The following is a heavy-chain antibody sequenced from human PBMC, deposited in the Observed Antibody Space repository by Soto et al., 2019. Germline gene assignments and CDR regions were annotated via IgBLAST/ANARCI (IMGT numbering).Heavy chain of an antibody. CDR3: ATDLLTIVATNRVPFDY. V-gene: IGHV1-24*01. Sequence: GASVKVSCKVSGYTLTELSMHWVRQAPGKGLEWMGGFDPEDGETIYAQKFQGRVTMTEDTSTDTAYMELSSLRSEDTAVYYCATDLLTIVATNRVPFDYWGQGTLVTVSS. CDR1: GYTLTELS. CDR2: FDPEDGET. J-gene: IGHJ4*02. D-gene: IGHD5-12*01.